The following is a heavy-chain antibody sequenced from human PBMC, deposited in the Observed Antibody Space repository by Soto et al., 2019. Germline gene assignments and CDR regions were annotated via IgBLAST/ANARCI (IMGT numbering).Heavy chain of an antibody. J-gene: IGHJ4*02. CDR2: ISYDGSNT. CDR1: GFTFSSYG. Sequence: QVQLVESGGGVVQPGRSLRLSCVASGFTFSSYGMHWVRQAPGKGLEWVAIISYDGSNTYYADSVKGRFTISRDNSKNTLYLQMNSLRAEDTSVYYCAKEGGLSGRYYIPSAYYFDYWGQGTLVTVSS. D-gene: IGHD1-26*01. V-gene: IGHV3-30*18. CDR3: AKEGGLSGRYYIPSAYYFDY.